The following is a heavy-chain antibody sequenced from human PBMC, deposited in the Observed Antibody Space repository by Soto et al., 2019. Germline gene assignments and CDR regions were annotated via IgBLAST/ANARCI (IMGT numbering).Heavy chain of an antibody. CDR1: GYTLTELS. J-gene: IGHJ3*01. Sequence: QGQLVQSGAEAKKPGASVKVSCKVSGYTLTELSMHWVRQAPGQGLEWMGGFDPEDGETIYAQKFQARVTMTEDTSTDTDYMERRSLRYENTAVYYGATRERGYSVGDAFDFWGHGTMVTVSS. D-gene: IGHD5-12*01. CDR3: ATRERGYSVGDAFDF. CDR2: FDPEDGET. V-gene: IGHV1-24*01.